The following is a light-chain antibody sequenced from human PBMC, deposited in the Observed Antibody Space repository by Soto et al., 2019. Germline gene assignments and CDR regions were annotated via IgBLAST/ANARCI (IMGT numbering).Light chain of an antibody. Sequence: QSVLTQPPSASGTPGQRVTISCSGGGSNIGSHTVNWYRQLPGMAPKLVIFNYNKRPSGVPDRISGSKSGTSASLAISGLQSGDEADYYCAAWDDSLNGPVFGGGTKLTVL. CDR1: GSNIGSHT. V-gene: IGLV1-44*01. J-gene: IGLJ2*01. CDR3: AAWDDSLNGPV. CDR2: NYN.